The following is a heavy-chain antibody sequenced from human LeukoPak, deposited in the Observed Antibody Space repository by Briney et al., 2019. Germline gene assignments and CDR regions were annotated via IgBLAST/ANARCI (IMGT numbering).Heavy chain of an antibody. J-gene: IGHJ6*02. CDR2: ISSSGSTI. CDR3: ARDQEDIVVVPAASYYYYGMDV. V-gene: IGHV3-11*01. D-gene: IGHD2-2*01. CDR1: GFTFSDYY. Sequence: GGSLRLSCAASGFTFSDYYMSWIRQAPGEGLEWVSYISSSGSTIYYADSVKGRFTISRDNAKNSLYLQMNSLRAEDTAVYYCARDQEDIVVVPAASYYYYGMDVWGQGTTVTVSS.